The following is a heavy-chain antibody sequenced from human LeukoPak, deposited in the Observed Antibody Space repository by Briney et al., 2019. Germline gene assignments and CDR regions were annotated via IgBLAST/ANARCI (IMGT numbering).Heavy chain of an antibody. V-gene: IGHV4-59*01. CDR1: YGSISSYY. D-gene: IGHD6-25*01. CDR3: ARSGGFGSDY. Sequence: SETLSLTCIVSYGSISSYYWSWIRLPPGKGLEWIGQIYSSGITNYSPSLKSRVTISVDTSKNQFSLKLTSVTAADTAVYFCARSGGFGSDYWGQGTLVTISS. CDR2: IYSSGIT. J-gene: IGHJ4*02.